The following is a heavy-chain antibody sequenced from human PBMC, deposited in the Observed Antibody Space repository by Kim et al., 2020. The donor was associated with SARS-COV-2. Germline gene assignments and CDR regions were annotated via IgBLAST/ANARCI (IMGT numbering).Heavy chain of an antibody. CDR1: GFTFSSYS. CDR2: ISSSSSYI. V-gene: IGHV3-21*04. J-gene: IGHJ4*02. CDR3: ARVLTSGWSYFDY. D-gene: IGHD6-19*01. Sequence: GGSLRLSCAASGFTFSSYSMNWVRQAPWKGLDWISSISSSSSYIYYADSVKGRFTISRDNARASLYLQMNSLRAEDTAVYYCARVLTSGWSYFDYWGQGTLVTVSS.